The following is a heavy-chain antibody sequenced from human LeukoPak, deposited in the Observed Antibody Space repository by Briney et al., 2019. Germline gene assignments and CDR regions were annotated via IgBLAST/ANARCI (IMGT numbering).Heavy chain of an antibody. V-gene: IGHV3-48*03. CDR1: GFTFRSYE. D-gene: IGHD3-16*01. J-gene: IGHJ1*01. CDR2: ISSSGSTI. CDR3: AKDDAWGRYKD. Sequence: GGSLRLSCAASGFTFRSYEMYWVRQAPGKGLEWLSYISSSGSTIYYADSVKGRFTISRDNSKNTVSLQMNSLRGDDTAVYYCAKDDAWGRYKDWGQGTLVTVSS.